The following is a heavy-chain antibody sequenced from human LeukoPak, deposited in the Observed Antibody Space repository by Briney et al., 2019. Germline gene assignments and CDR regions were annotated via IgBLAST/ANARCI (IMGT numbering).Heavy chain of an antibody. CDR2: VYNSGST. J-gene: IGHJ4*02. V-gene: IGHV4-59*01. Sequence: PSETLSLTCTVSGGSISIYYWSWIRQPPGKGLEWLGYVYNSGSTDYNPSLKSRVTISADTSKNQFSLKLSSVTAADTAVYYCARLHYDSSGYYYFDYWGQGTLVTVSS. D-gene: IGHD3-22*01. CDR1: GGSISIYY. CDR3: ARLHYDSSGYYYFDY.